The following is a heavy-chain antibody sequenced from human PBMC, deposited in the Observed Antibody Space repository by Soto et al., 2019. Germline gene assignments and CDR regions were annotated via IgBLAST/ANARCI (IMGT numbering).Heavy chain of an antibody. CDR2: VIIGGST. CDR1: GVTFSSYA. Sequence: DVQLLESGGGLVQPEWSLRLSCAASGVTFSSYAMGWVRQGPGKGLEWVGGVIIGGSTHYADSVRGRFTISRDNSKNTLSLQMNSLTAEDTAVYFCAKRRGAGGHFDYWGQGALVTVSS. D-gene: IGHD2-15*01. CDR3: AKRRGAGGHFDY. V-gene: IGHV3-23*01. J-gene: IGHJ4*02.